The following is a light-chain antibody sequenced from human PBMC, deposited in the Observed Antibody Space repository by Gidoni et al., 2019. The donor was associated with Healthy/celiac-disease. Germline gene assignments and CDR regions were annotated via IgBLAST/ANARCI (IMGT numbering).Light chain of an antibody. V-gene: IGLV1-40*01. CDR2: GNR. Sequence: QSVLTQPPSVSGAPAQSVTTSCTGSSSNIGAGYDVHWYQQLPGTAPKLLIFGNRNRPSGVPDRFAGSKCGTSASLAITGLQAEDEADYYCQSYDSSLSGSVVFGGGTKLTVL. CDR1: SSNIGAGYD. J-gene: IGLJ2*01. CDR3: QSYDSSLSGSVV.